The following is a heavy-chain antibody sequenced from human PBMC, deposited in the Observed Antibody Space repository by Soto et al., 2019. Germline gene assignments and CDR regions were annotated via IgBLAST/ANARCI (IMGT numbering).Heavy chain of an antibody. CDR2: ISTSGATR. J-gene: IGHJ4*02. CDR3: AMFFGSGFAY. D-gene: IGHD6-19*01. V-gene: IGHV3-48*02. CDR1: GFTFSTDS. Sequence: EVQLVESGGGLVQPGGSLRLSCVASGFTFSTDSMNWVRQAPGKGLEWVAHISTSGATRYYADSVQGRFTISRDNAKTSMYLQMDSLRNEDTAVYYCAMFFGSGFAYWGQGTLVTVSS.